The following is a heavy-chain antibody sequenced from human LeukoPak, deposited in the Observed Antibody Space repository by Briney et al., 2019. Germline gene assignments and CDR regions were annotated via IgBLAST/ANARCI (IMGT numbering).Heavy chain of an antibody. Sequence: GGSLRLSCAASGFTFSNYWMHWVRQVPGKRPVWVSRINDDGSDTVYADSVRGRFTISRDDAKNTVYLQMNNLRAEDTAVYHCVRGGPSTWSWGQGTLVTVSS. J-gene: IGHJ5*02. CDR2: INDDGSDT. V-gene: IGHV3-74*01. CDR1: GFTFSNYW. D-gene: IGHD2-15*01. CDR3: VRGGPSTWS.